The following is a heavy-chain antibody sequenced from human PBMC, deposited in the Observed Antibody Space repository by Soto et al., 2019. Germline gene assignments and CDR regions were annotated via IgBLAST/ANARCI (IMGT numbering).Heavy chain of an antibody. CDR2: IYHSGST. CDR1: GYSISSGYY. D-gene: IGHD3-16*02. CDR3: ARGGLRGDYVRGSYRYDWFDP. V-gene: IGHV4-38-2*01. J-gene: IGHJ5*02. Sequence: SETLSLTCAVSGYSISSGYYWGWIRQPPGKGLEWIGSIYHSGSTYYNPSLKSRVTISVDTSKNQFSLKLSSVTAADTAVYYCARGGLRGDYVRGSYRYDWFDPWGQGTLVTVSS.